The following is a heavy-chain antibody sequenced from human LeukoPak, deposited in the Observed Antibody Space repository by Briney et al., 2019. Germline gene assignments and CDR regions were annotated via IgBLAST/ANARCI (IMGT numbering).Heavy chain of an antibody. V-gene: IGHV3-74*01. J-gene: IGHJ4*02. CDR2: INSDGSST. CDR3: ATGDGDSRYYFDS. CDR1: GFSLSRYW. D-gene: IGHD4-17*01. Sequence: PGGSLRLSCTASGFSLSRYWMHWVRQAPGKGLVWVSRINSDGSSTNYADSVKGRFTISRDNAKNTLFLEMNSLRPEDTAVYYCATGDGDSRYYFDSWGQGTQVTVSS.